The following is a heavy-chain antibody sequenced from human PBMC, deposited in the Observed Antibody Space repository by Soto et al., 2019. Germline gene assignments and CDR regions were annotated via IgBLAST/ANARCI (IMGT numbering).Heavy chain of an antibody. CDR2: ISWDGGST. CDR3: AKGRPTYDFWSPYYGMDV. D-gene: IGHD3-3*01. J-gene: IGHJ6*02. V-gene: IGHV3-43*01. Sequence: GGSLRLSCAASGFPFDDYTMHWVRQAQGKGLEWVSLISWDGGSTYYADSVKGRFTISRDNSKNSLYLQMNSLRTEDTALYYCAKGRPTYDFWSPYYGMDVWGQGTTVTVSS. CDR1: GFPFDDYT.